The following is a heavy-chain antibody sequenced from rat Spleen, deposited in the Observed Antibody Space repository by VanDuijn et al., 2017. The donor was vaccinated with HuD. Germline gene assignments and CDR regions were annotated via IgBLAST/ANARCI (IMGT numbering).Heavy chain of an antibody. D-gene: IGHD1-11*01. Sequence: EVQLVESGGGLVQPGRSLKLSCAASGFTFSDYNMAWVRQAPTKGLEWVATISYDGSSTYYRDSVKGRFTISRDNAKSTLYLQMDSLRSEDTATYYCARERGAYWGQGVMVTVSS. J-gene: IGHJ2*01. CDR3: ARERGAY. CDR1: GFTFSDYN. CDR2: ISYDGSST. V-gene: IGHV5-7*01.